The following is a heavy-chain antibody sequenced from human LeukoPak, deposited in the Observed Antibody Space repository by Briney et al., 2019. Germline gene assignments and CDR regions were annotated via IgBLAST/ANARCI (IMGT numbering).Heavy chain of an antibody. Sequence: SETLSLTCAVYGGSFSGYYWSWIRQPPGKGLEWIGEINHSGSTNYNPSLKSRVTISVDTSKNQFSLKLSSVTAADTAVYYCARGPLGYCSSTSCYAEGYYYYYYMDVWGKGFTVTVSS. D-gene: IGHD2-2*01. V-gene: IGHV4-34*01. CDR3: ARGPLGYCSSTSCYAEGYYYYYYMDV. CDR1: GGSFSGYY. CDR2: INHSGST. J-gene: IGHJ6*03.